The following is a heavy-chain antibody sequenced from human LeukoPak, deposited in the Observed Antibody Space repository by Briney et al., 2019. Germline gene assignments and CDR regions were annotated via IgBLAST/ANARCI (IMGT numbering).Heavy chain of an antibody. CDR1: GLTFSSHA. D-gene: IGHD2-15*01. CDR2: ISSSSSSM. V-gene: IGHV3-48*04. CDR3: ARDMVADY. J-gene: IGHJ4*02. Sequence: GGSLRLSCAASGLTFSSHAMHWVRQAPGKGLEGVSFISSSSSSMSYADSVKGRFTISRDNAKNSLYLQMNSLRAEDTAVYYCARDMVADYWGQGTLVTVSS.